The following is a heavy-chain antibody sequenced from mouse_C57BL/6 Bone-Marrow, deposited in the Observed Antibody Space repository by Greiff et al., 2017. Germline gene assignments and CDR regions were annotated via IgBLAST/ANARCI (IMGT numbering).Heavy chain of an antibody. CDR3: ASPAWFAY. J-gene: IGHJ3*01. V-gene: IGHV1-26*01. CDR1: GYTFTDYY. CDR2: INPNNGGT. Sequence: VQLQQSGPELVKPGASVKISCKASGYTFTDYYMNWVKQSHGKSLEWIGDINPNNGGTSYNQKFKGKATLTVDKSSSTAYMEPRSLTSEYSAVYYCASPAWFAYWGQGTLVTVSA.